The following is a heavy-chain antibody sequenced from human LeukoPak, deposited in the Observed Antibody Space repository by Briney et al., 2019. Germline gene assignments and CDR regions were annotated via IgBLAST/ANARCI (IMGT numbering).Heavy chain of an antibody. CDR1: GFTFSRYW. CDR3: VRDEKKRGGDY. CDR2: INEDGSHK. V-gene: IGHV3-7*01. D-gene: IGHD3-16*01. Sequence: GGSLRLSCAASGFTFSRYWMSWVRQAPGKGLEWVANINEDGSHKKHTDSVEGRFTISRDNAKNSLYLQMNSLRVEDTAIYYCVRDEKKRGGDYWGQGTLVTVSS. J-gene: IGHJ4*02.